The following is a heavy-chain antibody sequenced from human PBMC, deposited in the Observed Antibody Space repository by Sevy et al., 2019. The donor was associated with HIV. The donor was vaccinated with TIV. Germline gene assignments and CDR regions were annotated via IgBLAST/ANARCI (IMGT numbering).Heavy chain of an antibody. D-gene: IGHD3-3*01. Sequence: GGSLRLSCTTSGFTFTSYAMNWVRQAPGKGLEWVSTIFRNFRGVDVTYDADSVKGRFTISRDSSRNTLYLQMNSLRAEDTAVYYCAGARYGMSGSFDALDIWGQGTMVTVSS. CDR3: AGARYGMSGSFDALDI. J-gene: IGHJ3*02. CDR2: IFRNFRGVDVT. CDR1: GFTFTSYA. V-gene: IGHV3-23*01.